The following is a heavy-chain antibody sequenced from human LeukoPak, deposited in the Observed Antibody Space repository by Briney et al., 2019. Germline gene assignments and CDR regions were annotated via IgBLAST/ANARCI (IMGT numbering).Heavy chain of an antibody. CDR1: GYSFPNYY. Sequence: ASVKVSCKASGYSFPNYYLHWVRQAPRQGLEWMGIINPTGGSTSYAQKFQGRVTMTRDTSTSTVYMELSSLRPEDTATYYCARAFSVSAGFDIWGQGTMVTVSS. CDR3: ARAFSVSAGFDI. D-gene: IGHD2-15*01. CDR2: INPTGGST. J-gene: IGHJ3*02. V-gene: IGHV1-46*01.